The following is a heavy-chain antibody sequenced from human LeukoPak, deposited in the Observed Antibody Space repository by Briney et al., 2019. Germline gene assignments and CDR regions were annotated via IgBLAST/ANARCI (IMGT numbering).Heavy chain of an antibody. CDR3: ATWNSDGEFAY. V-gene: IGHV3-7*05. CDR2: IKEDGSAK. J-gene: IGHJ4*02. CDR1: GFTFSGSW. Sequence: PGGPLTLSCAASGFTFSGSWMTWVRQAPGKGLEWVAHIKEDGSAKYYVDSVTGRFTISRDNTKNSLYLQMSSLRAEDTAVYYCATWNSDGEFAYWGQGTLVSVPS. D-gene: IGHD1/OR15-1a*01.